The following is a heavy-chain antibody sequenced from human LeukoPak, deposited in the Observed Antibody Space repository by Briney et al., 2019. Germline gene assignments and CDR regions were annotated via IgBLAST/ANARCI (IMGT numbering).Heavy chain of an antibody. Sequence: SETLSLTCTVSGVSISSYYWSWIRQPPGKGLELIGYIYYSGSTNYNPSLKSRVTISVDTSKNQLSLKLSSVTAADTAVYYCARFSVAAAGTGWFHPWGQGTLVTVSS. J-gene: IGHJ5*02. CDR3: ARFSVAAAGTGWFHP. CDR2: IYYSGST. V-gene: IGHV4-59*01. CDR1: GVSISSYY. D-gene: IGHD6-13*01.